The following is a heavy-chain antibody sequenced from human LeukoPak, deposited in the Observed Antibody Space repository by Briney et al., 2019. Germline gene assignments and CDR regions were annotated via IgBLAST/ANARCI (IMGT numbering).Heavy chain of an antibody. CDR2: IRYDGSNK. CDR1: GFTFSSYG. CDR3: AKDSAGGYSYYDYYYYYMDV. Sequence: GRSLRLSCAASGFTFSSYGMHWVRQAPGKGLEWVAFIRYDGSNKYYADSVKGRFTISRDNSKNTLYLQMNSLRAEDTAVYYCAKDSAGGYSYYDYYYYYMDVWGKGTTVTVSS. V-gene: IGHV3-30*02. J-gene: IGHJ6*03. D-gene: IGHD5-18*01.